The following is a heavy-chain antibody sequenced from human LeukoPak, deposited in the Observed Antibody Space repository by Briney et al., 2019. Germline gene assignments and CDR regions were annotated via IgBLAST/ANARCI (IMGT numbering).Heavy chain of an antibody. Sequence: GGPLRLSCAASGFTLCSYNMICLPEARGPGGGGVSSFYSGSSTIYYAASVKGRFTISRDNAKNSLYLQMNSLRAEDTAVYYCARVRSGYSGYDPYYYMDVWGKGTTVTISS. CDR1: GFTLCSYN. CDR3: ARVRSGYSGYDPYYYMDV. D-gene: IGHD5-12*01. V-gene: IGHV3-21*04. J-gene: IGHJ6*03. CDR2: FYSGSSTI.